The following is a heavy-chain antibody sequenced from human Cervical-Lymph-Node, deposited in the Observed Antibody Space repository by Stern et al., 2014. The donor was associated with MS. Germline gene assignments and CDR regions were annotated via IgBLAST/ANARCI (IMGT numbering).Heavy chain of an antibody. CDR3: ARGGITVTPHYYGLDV. J-gene: IGHJ6*02. D-gene: IGHD4-17*01. V-gene: IGHV3-33*01. CDR1: GFIFRSYG. Sequence: MQLVESGGGVVQPGRSLRLSCAASGFIFRSYGMHWVRQAPGKGLEGVALIWFDGSNKFYADSVKGRLSISRDNSKSAMYLRLDSLRAEDTAVYYCARGGITVTPHYYGLDVWGQGTTVTVSS. CDR2: IWFDGSNK.